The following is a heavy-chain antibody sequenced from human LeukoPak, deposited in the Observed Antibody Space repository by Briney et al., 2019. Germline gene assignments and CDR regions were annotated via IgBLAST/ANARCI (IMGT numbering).Heavy chain of an antibody. CDR2: ISSDGSNE. Sequence: TGGSLRLSCAASGFTFSNYDMHWVRQAPGRGLEWVAFISSDGSNEYYGDSVKGRFTISRDNSKNTLYLQMNSLRAEDTAVYYCAKDRNSLTILWSPYGMDVWGQGTTVTVSS. J-gene: IGHJ6*02. CDR1: GFTFSNYD. D-gene: IGHD2-21*01. V-gene: IGHV3-30*18. CDR3: AKDRNSLTILWSPYGMDV.